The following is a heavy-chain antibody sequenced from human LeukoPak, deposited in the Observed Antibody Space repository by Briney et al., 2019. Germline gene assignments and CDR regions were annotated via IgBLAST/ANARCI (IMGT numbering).Heavy chain of an antibody. J-gene: IGHJ4*02. Sequence: PGGSLRLSCAASGFSFSICYMHWVRQAPGKGLVWVSRINSDATDTVYADSVRGRFTISRDNAKNTLYLQMNSLRAEDTAVYYCVLYGLGSPHWGQGTLVTVSS. CDR2: INSDATDT. D-gene: IGHD3-10*01. CDR3: VLYGLGSPH. V-gene: IGHV3-74*01. CDR1: GFSFSICY.